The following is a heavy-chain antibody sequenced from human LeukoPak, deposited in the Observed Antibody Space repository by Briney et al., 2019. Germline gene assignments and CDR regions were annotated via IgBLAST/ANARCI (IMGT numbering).Heavy chain of an antibody. Sequence: PEESLKICCMGSGYSFTSYWIGCVRQMPGKGVEWMGIIYPGDSNTRYSPSLQGQVTIPADKSISTAYLQWSSLKASDTAMYYCARHLRASGWFDAWGQGTLVTVSS. CDR2: IYPGDSNT. CDR3: ARHLRASGWFDA. J-gene: IGHJ5*01. D-gene: IGHD6-25*01. V-gene: IGHV5-51*01. CDR1: GYSFTSYW.